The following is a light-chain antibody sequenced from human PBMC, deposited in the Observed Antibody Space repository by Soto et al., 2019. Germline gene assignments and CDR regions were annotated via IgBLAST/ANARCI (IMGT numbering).Light chain of an antibody. CDR3: QQRNNWPFT. V-gene: IGKV3-11*01. CDR1: QNVNSF. CDR2: EAS. J-gene: IGKJ3*01. Sequence: EIVSTQSPATLSLSPGEKASLSCRASQNVNSFLAWYQQKAGQAPRLLIYEASNRATGIPARFSGSGSGTDFTLTISSLEPEDFALYYCQQRNNWPFTFGPGTKVDIK.